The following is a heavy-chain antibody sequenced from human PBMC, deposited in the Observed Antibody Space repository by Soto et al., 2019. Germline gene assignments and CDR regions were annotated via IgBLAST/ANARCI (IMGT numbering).Heavy chain of an antibody. V-gene: IGHV3-11*01. CDR1: GFTFSDYY. J-gene: IGHJ6*02. CDR2: ISSSGGLI. CDR3: ARDRYDFWSGSDYYGLDV. D-gene: IGHD3-3*01. Sequence: GGSLRLSCAASGFTFSDYYMTWIRQAPGKGLEWISYISSSGGLIYYADSVKGRFTISRDNARNSLYLQMRSLRAEDSAVYYCARDRYDFWSGSDYYGLDVWGQGTTVTVSS.